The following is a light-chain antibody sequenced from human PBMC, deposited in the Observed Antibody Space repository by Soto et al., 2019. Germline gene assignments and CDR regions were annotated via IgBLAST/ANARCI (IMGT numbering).Light chain of an antibody. J-gene: IGKJ3*01. CDR3: QHAFN. CDR1: QSISGR. Sequence: EIVLTQSSATLSLSPGERATLSCRASQSISGRLAWYQQKPGQAPRLLIYEAFNRATGIPARFSGSGSGTDFTLTISSLEPEDFAVYYCQHAFNLGPGTTVDVK. CDR2: EAF. V-gene: IGKV3-11*01.